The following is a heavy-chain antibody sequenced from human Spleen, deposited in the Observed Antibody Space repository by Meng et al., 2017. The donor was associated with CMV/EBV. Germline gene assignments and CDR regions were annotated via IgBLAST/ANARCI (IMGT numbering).Heavy chain of an antibody. J-gene: IGHJ4*02. V-gene: IGHV3-23*01. D-gene: IGHD3-22*01. Sequence: FTFSNDAMSWVRQAPGKGLEWVSVIRGPGGGTYYADSVKGRFTISRDNSKNTLFLQMNSLIAEDTAVYYCAKDGLKDSSGYYPTPFDYWGQGTLVTVSS. CDR2: IRGPGGGT. CDR3: AKDGLKDSSGYYPTPFDY. CDR1: FTFSNDA.